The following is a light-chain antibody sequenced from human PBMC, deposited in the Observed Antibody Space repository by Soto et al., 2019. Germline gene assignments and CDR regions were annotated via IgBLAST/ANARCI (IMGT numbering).Light chain of an antibody. J-gene: IGKJ4*01. CDR1: QNIGTY. CDR2: DAS. V-gene: IGKV1-39*01. CDR3: QQSYNTPLT. Sequence: DIQMTQYPSSLSASVGDRVTVSCQASQNIGTYLNWYQQKSGQAPKVLISDASSLQSGVPSRFSGIGYGTDFTLTISSLQPEDYATYYRQQSYNTPLTFGGGTKVEI.